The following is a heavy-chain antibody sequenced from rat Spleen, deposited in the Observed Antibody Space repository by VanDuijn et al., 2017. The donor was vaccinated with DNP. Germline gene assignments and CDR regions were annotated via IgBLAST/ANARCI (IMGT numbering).Heavy chain of an antibody. D-gene: IGHD1-6*01. Sequence: EVQLVESGGDLVQPGRSLKLSCVASGFTFNNYWMTWIRQVPGKGLEWVASITSSGGSTYYPDSVKGRFTISRDNAKNTLYLQMNSLRSEDTATYYCARVIMYTTDYTYAMDAWGQGTSVTVSS. CDR2: ITSSGGST. V-gene: IGHV5-31*01. J-gene: IGHJ4*01. CDR3: ARVIMYTTDYTYAMDA. CDR1: GFTFNNYW.